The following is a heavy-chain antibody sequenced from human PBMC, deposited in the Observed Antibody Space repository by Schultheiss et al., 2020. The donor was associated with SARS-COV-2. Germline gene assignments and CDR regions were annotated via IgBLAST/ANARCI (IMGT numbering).Heavy chain of an antibody. CDR1: GFTFSSYG. D-gene: IGHD2-15*01. CDR3: ARDGGCSGGSCYHPHYNWFDP. CDR2: IWYDGSNK. V-gene: IGHV3-33*01. Sequence: GGSLRLSCAASGFTFSSYGMHWVRQAPGKGLEWVAVIWYDGSNKYYADSVKGRFTISRDNSKNTLYLQMNSLRAEDTAVYYCARDGGCSGGSCYHPHYNWFDPWGQGTLVTVSS. J-gene: IGHJ5*02.